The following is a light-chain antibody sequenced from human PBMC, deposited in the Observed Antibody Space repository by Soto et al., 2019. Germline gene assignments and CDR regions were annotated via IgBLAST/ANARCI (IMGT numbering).Light chain of an antibody. V-gene: IGLV2-14*03. J-gene: IGLJ2*01. CDR1: SSDVGRYKL. CDR3: SSYTTSTTLI. Sequence: QSALTQPASVSGSPGQSITISCTGTSSDVGRYKLVSWYQQHPGTAPNLMIYDVTNRPSGVSHRFSGSKSGNTASLTISGLHAEDEADYYCSSYTTSTTLIFGGGTKLTVL. CDR2: DVT.